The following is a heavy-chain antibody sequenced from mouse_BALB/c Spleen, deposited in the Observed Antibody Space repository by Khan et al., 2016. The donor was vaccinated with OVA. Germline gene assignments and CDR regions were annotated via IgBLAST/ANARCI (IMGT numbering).Heavy chain of an antibody. V-gene: IGHV1-7*01. J-gene: IGHJ3*01. CDR1: GYTFTSYW. D-gene: IGHD1-1*01. Sequence: QVQLQQSGAELAKPGASVKMSCKASGYTFTSYWMHWVKQRPGQGLEWIGYINPSTGYTEYNQRFKDKATLTADKSYRPAYMQLSSLTSEESAVYYCANHGSSSAWLTYWGQGTLVTVSA. CDR3: ANHGSSSAWLTY. CDR2: INPSTGYT.